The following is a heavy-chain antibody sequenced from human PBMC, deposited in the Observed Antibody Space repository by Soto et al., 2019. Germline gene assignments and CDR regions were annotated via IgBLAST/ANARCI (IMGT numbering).Heavy chain of an antibody. J-gene: IGHJ3*02. V-gene: IGHV4-30-4*01. CDR2: IYYSGST. CDR3: ARHVNPWAQGAFDI. Sequence: SETLSLTCTVSGGSISSGDYYWGWIRQPPGKGLEWIGYIYYSGSTYYNPSLKSRVTISVDTSKNQFSLKLSSVTAADTAVYYCARHVNPWAQGAFDIWGQGTMVTVSS. CDR1: GGSISSGDYY. D-gene: IGHD3-16*01.